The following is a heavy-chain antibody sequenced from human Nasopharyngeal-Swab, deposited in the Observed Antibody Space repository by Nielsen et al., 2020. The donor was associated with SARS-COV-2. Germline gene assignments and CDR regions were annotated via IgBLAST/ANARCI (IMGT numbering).Heavy chain of an antibody. CDR1: GFTFSSYG. D-gene: IGHD3-10*01. CDR2: IWYDGSNK. V-gene: IGHV3-33*01. J-gene: IGHJ4*02. CDR3: ARDFPFGGDVVY. Sequence: GESLKISCAASGFTFSSYGMHWVSQAPGKGLEWVAVIWYDGSNKYYADSVKGRFTISRDNSKNTLYLQMNSLRAEDTAVYYCARDFPFGGDVVYWGQGTLVTVSS.